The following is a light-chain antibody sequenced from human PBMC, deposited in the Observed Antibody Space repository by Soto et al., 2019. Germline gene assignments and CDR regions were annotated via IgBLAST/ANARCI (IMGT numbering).Light chain of an antibody. J-gene: IGLJ2*01. CDR2: DVN. CDR3: CSHSSSSTLVV. V-gene: IGLV2-14*03. Sequence: QSALTQPASMSGSPGQSITISCTGTSSDVGGYNYVSWYRQHPGKAPKLMIYDVNNRPSGVSNRFSGSKSGNTASLTISGLQAEDEADYYCCSHSSSSTLVVFGRGTKLNVL. CDR1: SSDVGGYNY.